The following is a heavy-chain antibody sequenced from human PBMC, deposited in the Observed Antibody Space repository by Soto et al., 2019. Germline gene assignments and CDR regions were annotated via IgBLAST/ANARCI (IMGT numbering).Heavy chain of an antibody. J-gene: IGHJ3*02. Sequence: SETLSLTCTVSGGSISSSSYYWGWIRQPPGKGLEWIGSIYYSGSTYYNPSLKSLVTISVDTSKNQFSLKLSSVTAADTAVYYCAIGAAAGTDAFDIWGQGTMVTVSS. CDR2: IYYSGST. V-gene: IGHV4-39*01. CDR3: AIGAAAGTDAFDI. CDR1: GGSISSSSYY. D-gene: IGHD6-13*01.